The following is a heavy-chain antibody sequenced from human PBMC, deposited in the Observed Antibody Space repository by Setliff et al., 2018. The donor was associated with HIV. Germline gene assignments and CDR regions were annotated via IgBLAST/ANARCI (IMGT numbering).Heavy chain of an antibody. V-gene: IGHV4-39*07. Sequence: SETLSLTCTVSGDSIGSSSYYWAWIRQPPGKGLEWIGNIYYSGSTYYNPSLKSRVTISVDTSKNQLSLKLNSVTAADTAVYYCARDRYTWNYGKNYMDVWGKGTTVTVSS. CDR1: GDSIGSSSYY. CDR2: IYYSGST. J-gene: IGHJ6*03. D-gene: IGHD1-7*01. CDR3: ARDRYTWNYGKNYMDV.